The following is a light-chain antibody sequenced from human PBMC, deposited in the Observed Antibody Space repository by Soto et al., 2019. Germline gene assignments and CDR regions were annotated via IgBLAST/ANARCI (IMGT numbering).Light chain of an antibody. V-gene: IGLV2-14*01. CDR1: SSDVGRYTY. CDR3: TSYTSASTPYV. J-gene: IGLJ1*01. Sequence: QSVLTQPASVSGSPGQSITISCVGTSSDVGRYTYVSWYQQYPGKAPKLIIYDVYNRPSGVSNRFSGSKSGNTASLTISGLQAEDEADYYCTSYTSASTPYVYGSGTKVTDL. CDR2: DVY.